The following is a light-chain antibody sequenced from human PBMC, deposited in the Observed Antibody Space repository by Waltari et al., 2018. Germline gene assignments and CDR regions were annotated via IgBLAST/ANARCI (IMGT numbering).Light chain of an antibody. CDR2: EVR. Sequence: SCTGTSSDIGAYNYVSWYQHLPGKAPKLIISEVRRRPSGVSNRFSGSKSGNMASLTISGLQAEDEADYYCNSYTTSSTWVFGGGTKLTVL. CDR3: NSYTTSSTWV. J-gene: IGLJ3*02. CDR1: SSDIGAYNY. V-gene: IGLV2-14*01.